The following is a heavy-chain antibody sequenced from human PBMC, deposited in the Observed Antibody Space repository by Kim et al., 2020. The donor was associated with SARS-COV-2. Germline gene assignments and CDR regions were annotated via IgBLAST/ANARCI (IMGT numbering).Heavy chain of an antibody. J-gene: IGHJ3*02. Sequence: SRVTISVDTSKNQFSLKLSSVTAADTAVYYCARDESNYYDSSGYYRHAFDIWGQGTMVTVSS. CDR3: ARDESNYYDSSGYYRHAFDI. D-gene: IGHD3-22*01. V-gene: IGHV4-31*02.